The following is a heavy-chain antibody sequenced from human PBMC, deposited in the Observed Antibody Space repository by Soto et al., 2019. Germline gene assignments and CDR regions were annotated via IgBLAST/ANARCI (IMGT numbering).Heavy chain of an antibody. CDR2: IYYGGST. J-gene: IGHJ6*02. Sequence: SETLSLTCTVSRGSVSSGSFYWAWIRQPPGKGLEWIGSIYYGGSTHYNPSLKSRVSISVDTSKNQFSLKLNSVTAADTAVYYCARGVYCSSTSCYWGMDVWGQGTTVTVSS. CDR3: ARGVYCSSTSCYWGMDV. V-gene: IGHV4-39*02. D-gene: IGHD2-2*01. CDR1: RGSVSSGSFY.